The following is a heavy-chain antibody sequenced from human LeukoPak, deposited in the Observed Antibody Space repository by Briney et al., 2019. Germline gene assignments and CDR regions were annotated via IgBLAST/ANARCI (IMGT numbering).Heavy chain of an antibody. CDR3: ARGGAYCGGDCYIPNFDY. D-gene: IGHD2-21*02. J-gene: IGHJ4*02. CDR1: GGSISGYY. CDR2: INHSGST. Sequence: SETLSLTCTVSGGSISGYYWSWIRQPPGKGLEWIGEINHSGSTNYNPSLKSRVTISVDTSKNQFSLKLSSVTAADTAVYYCARGGAYCGGDCYIPNFDYWGQGTLVTVSS. V-gene: IGHV4-34*01.